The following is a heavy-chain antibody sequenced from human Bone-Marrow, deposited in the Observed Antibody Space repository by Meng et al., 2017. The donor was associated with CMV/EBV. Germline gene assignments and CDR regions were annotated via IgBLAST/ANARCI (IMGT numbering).Heavy chain of an antibody. Sequence: SLKISCAASGFNFDDYAMHWVRQAPGKGLEWVSGISWNSGSIGYADSVKGRFTISRDNAKNSLYLQMNSLRAEDTAVYYCARALRYRGYCSSTSCPNYYYYGMDVWGQGTTVTVSS. CDR2: ISWNSGSI. CDR3: ARALRYRGYCSSTSCPNYYYYGMDV. D-gene: IGHD2-2*01. CDR1: GFNFDDYA. J-gene: IGHJ6*02. V-gene: IGHV3-9*01.